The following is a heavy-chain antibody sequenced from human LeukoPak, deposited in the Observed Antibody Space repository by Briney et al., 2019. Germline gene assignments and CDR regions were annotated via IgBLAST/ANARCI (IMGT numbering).Heavy chain of an antibody. Sequence: SETLSLTCTVSGGSISSYYWSWIRQPAGKGLEWVGRTFASGSTNYNPSLRSRVTMSVDTSKNQFSLKLRSVTDADTAVYYCVRGIVGTTRHFDFWGQGTLVTVSS. CDR2: TFASGST. D-gene: IGHD1-26*01. J-gene: IGHJ4*02. CDR3: VRGIVGTTRHFDF. CDR1: GGSISSYY. V-gene: IGHV4-4*07.